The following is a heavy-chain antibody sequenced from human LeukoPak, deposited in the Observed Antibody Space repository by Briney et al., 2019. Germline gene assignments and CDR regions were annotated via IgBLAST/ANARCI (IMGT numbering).Heavy chain of an antibody. D-gene: IGHD2-2*01. CDR2: XSGSGGST. J-gene: IGHJ4*02. Sequence: VRQAPGXXXXXXXXXSGSGGSTYYADSVKGRFTISRDNSKNTLYLQMNSLRAEDTAVYYCAKPEQTYQLLSFFDYWGQGTLVTVSS. V-gene: IGHV3-23*01. CDR3: AKPEQTYQLLSFFDY.